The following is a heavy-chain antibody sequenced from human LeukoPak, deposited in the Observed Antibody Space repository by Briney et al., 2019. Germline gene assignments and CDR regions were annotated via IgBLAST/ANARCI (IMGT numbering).Heavy chain of an antibody. CDR2: ISGSDGRT. CDR3: AKQDREYYDSSGH. CDR1: GFSCSSIG. J-gene: IGHJ4*02. Sequence: GGSLRLSCAASGFSCSSIGMNWVRQAPGKGLEWVSSISGSDGRTDYADSVKGRFTISKDNSKNTLYLQMSSLRVEDTAVYYCAKQDREYYDSSGHWGQGTLVTVSS. D-gene: IGHD3-22*01. V-gene: IGHV3-23*01.